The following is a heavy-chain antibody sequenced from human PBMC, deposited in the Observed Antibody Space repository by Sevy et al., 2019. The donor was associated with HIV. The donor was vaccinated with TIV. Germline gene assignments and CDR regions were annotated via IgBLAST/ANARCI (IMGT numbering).Heavy chain of an antibody. CDR1: GGLFKSYG. Sequence: ASVKVSCKASGGLFKSYGISWVRQAPGRGLEWMGGITPSFGTSTYEQKFQERLTVTADESTNTVYMEQSSLRSDDPAVYFCARALPPSGVVTVGYYYGVDVWGQGTTVTVSS. V-gene: IGHV1-69*13. CDR2: ITPSFGTS. CDR3: ARALPPSGVVTVGYYYGVDV. D-gene: IGHD3-3*01. J-gene: IGHJ6*02.